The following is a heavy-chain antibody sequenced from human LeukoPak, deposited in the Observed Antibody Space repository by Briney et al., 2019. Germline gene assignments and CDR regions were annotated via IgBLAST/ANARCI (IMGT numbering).Heavy chain of an antibody. V-gene: IGHV1-18*01. CDR1: GYTFMDYC. CDR3: ARDRYYDSSGYWDY. CDR2: INVHNGNT. Sequence: ASVTVSCKASGYTFMDYCSSWVRQAPGQGLEWMGWINVHNGNTNYAQKLQGRVTMSIDTSTRTAYMELRSLRSDDTAVYYCARDRYYDSSGYWDYWGQGTLVTVSS. J-gene: IGHJ4*02. D-gene: IGHD3-22*01.